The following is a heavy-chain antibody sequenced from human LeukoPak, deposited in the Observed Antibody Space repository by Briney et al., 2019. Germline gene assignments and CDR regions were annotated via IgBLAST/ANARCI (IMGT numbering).Heavy chain of an antibody. D-gene: IGHD6-13*01. Sequence: GGSLRLSCAASGFTFSSYAMHWVRQAPGKGLEYVSAISSNGGSTYYANSVKGRFTISRDNSKNTLYLQMGSLRAEDMAVYYCARDSVYSSSWTDAFDIWGQGTMVTVSS. V-gene: IGHV3-64*01. CDR1: GFTFSSYA. CDR3: ARDSVYSSSWTDAFDI. CDR2: ISSNGGST. J-gene: IGHJ3*02.